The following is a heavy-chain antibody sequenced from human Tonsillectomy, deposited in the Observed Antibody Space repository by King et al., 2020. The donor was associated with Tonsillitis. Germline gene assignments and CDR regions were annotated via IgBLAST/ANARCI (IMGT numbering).Heavy chain of an antibody. CDR1: GYSFSNYW. CDR2: IYPGDSRI. CDR3: ARGFCSGIYQYYLAY. Sequence: QLVQSAAEMKKPGESLKISCKGSGYSFSNYWIGWVRQKPGKGLEWMGIIYPGDSRITFSPSFQGQVTISADKSITAAYLQWSSLKASDTAMYYCARGFCSGIYQYYLAYWGQGPRVTVSS. D-gene: IGHD3-10*02. V-gene: IGHV5-51*01. J-gene: IGHJ4*02.